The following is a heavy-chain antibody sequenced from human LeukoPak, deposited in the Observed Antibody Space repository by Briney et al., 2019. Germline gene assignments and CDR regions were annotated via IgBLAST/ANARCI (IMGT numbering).Heavy chain of an antibody. J-gene: IGHJ6*03. CDR1: GYTFTSYG. D-gene: IGHD3-10*01. V-gene: IGHV1-18*01. CDR3: ATMSGEYGSGSYYYFYYYYMDV. CDR2: ISAYNGNT. Sequence: GASVKVSCKASGYTFTSYGISWVRQAPGQGLEWMGWISAYNGNTNYAQKLQGRVTMTTDTSTSTAYMELRSLRSDDTAVYYCATMSGEYGSGSYYYFYYYYMDVWGKGTTVTISS.